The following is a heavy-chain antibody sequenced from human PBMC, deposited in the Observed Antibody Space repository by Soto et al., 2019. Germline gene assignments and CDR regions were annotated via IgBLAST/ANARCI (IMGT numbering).Heavy chain of an antibody. J-gene: IGHJ3*02. CDR1: GGSISSSTYY. Sequence: SETLSLTCSVSGGSISSSTYYWDWIRQPPGKGLEWIGYIYYSGSTYYNPSLKSRVTISVDTSKNQFSLKMTSVTAADTGVYYCASKFGELLADAFDIWGQGTVVTVSS. CDR2: IYYSGST. CDR3: ASKFGELLADAFDI. V-gene: IGHV4-39*07. D-gene: IGHD3-10*01.